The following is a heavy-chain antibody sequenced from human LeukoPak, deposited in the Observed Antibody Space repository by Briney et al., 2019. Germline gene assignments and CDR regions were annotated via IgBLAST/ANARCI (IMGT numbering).Heavy chain of an antibody. CDR3: ARSGYSGTDYPTL. J-gene: IGHJ4*02. V-gene: IGHV3-21*01. CDR1: GFTFSSYS. D-gene: IGHD1-7*01. CDR2: ISSSSSYI. Sequence: GGSLRLSCAASGFTFSSYSMNWVRQAPGKGLEWVSSISSSSSYIYYADSVKGRFTISRDNAKNSLYLQMNSLRAEDTAVYYCARSGYSGTDYPTLWGQGTLATVSS.